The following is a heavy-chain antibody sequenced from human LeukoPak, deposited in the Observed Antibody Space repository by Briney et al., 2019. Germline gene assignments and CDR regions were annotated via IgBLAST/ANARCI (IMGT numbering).Heavy chain of an antibody. D-gene: IGHD2-15*01. V-gene: IGHV3-7*01. CDR1: GSTFSMYI. CDR2: IKQDGSEK. Sequence: GGSLRLSCAASGSTFSMYIMSWVRQAPGKGLEWVANIKQDGSEKYYVDSVKGRFTISRDNAKNSLYLQMNSLRAEDTAVYYCARDRVGGYCSGGSCDYFDYWGQGTLVTVSS. J-gene: IGHJ4*02. CDR3: ARDRVGGYCSGGSCDYFDY.